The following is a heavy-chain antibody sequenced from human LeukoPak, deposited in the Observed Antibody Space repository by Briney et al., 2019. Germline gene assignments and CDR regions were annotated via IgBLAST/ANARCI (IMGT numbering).Heavy chain of an antibody. D-gene: IGHD6-19*01. V-gene: IGHV2-5*02. J-gene: IGHJ4*02. CDR2: IYWDGDK. CDR3: ARRADQYYFDY. CDR1: GFSLSTSGVG. Sequence: SGPTLVKPTQTLTLTCTFSGFSLSTSGVGVGWIRQPPGKALEWLALIYWDGDKRYSPSLESSLTITKDTSKNQVVLTMTNMDPVDTATYYCARRADQYYFDYWGQGTLVTVSS.